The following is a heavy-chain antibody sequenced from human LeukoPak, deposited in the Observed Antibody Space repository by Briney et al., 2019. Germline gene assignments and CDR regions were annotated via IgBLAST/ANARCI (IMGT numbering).Heavy chain of an antibody. CDR3: ARRYYGVDY. V-gene: IGHV3-48*03. CDR1: GFSFSSYE. D-gene: IGHD4-17*01. J-gene: IGHJ4*02. Sequence: GGSLRLSCAAPGFSFSSYEMTWVRQAPGKGLEWVSFISSSGSGKNYADSVKGRFTISRDNAKNSLYLRMNSLRADDTAVYYCARRYYGVDYWGQGTLVTVSS. CDR2: ISSSGSGK.